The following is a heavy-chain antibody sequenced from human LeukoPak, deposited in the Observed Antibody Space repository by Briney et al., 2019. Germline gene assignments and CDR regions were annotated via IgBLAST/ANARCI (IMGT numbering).Heavy chain of an antibody. CDR1: GGSVTSGTYH. CDR3: ARDHYYDGRGRFDP. V-gene: IGHV4-39*07. D-gene: IGHD3-16*01. Sequence: SETLSLTCSVSGGSVTSGTYHWGWIRQPPGKGLEWIGSVYFDGGTHYNPSLQSRVTVSVDTSKNQFSLRLSSVTAADTALYYCARDHYYDGRGRFDPWGQGALVTVSS. CDR2: VYFDGGT. J-gene: IGHJ5*02.